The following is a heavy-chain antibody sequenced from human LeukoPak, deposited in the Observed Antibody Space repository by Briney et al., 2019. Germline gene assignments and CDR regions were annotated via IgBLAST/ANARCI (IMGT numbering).Heavy chain of an antibody. D-gene: IGHD3-3*01. J-gene: IGHJ3*02. CDR1: GGSISSYY. Sequence: PSETLSLTCTVSGGSISSYYWSWIRQPARKGLEWIGRIYTSGSTNYNPSLKSRVTMSVDTSKNQFSLKLSSVTAADTAVYYCARDGTDDFWSGYYRDDASDIWGQGTMVTVSS. V-gene: IGHV4-4*07. CDR3: ARDGTDDFWSGYYRDDASDI. CDR2: IYTSGST.